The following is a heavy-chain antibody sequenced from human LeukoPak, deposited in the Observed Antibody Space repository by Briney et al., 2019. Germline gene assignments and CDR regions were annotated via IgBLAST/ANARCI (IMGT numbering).Heavy chain of an antibody. CDR2: ISSSGSTI. V-gene: IGHV3-48*03. CDR1: GFNFSSYE. Sequence: GGSLILSCAASGFNFSSYEMNWVRQDPGKGLEWVSYISSSGSTISYADSVKGRFTISRDNSKNSLYLQRNSLRAEDTAVYYCARDRRDAFTGYYPVDYGCRGTLVTVSS. D-gene: IGHD3-9*01. CDR3: ARDRRDAFTGYYPVDY. J-gene: IGHJ4*02.